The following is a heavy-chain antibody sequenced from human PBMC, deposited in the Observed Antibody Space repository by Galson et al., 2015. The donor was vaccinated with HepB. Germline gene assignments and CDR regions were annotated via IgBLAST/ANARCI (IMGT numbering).Heavy chain of an antibody. D-gene: IGHD4-17*01. V-gene: IGHV3-30-3*01. CDR3: ARDGPDDYGDYDTPPFDP. J-gene: IGHJ5*02. Sequence: SLRLSCAASGFIISTYAMHWVRQAPGKGLEWVAFISHYGGNEYYADSVKGRFTISRDSSKNTLYLQMNSLRPDDTAVYYCARDGPDDYGDYDTPPFDPWGQGTLVTVSS. CDR1: GFIISTYA. CDR2: ISHYGGNE.